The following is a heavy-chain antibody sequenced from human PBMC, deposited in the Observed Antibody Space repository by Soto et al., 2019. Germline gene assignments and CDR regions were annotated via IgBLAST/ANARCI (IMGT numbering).Heavy chain of an antibody. Sequence: QVQLVQSGAEVKKPGSSVKVSCKASGGTFGIYAITWVRQAPGQGLEWMGGIIAFSDIVNYTQKLQGRVTITADESPNTAYMDLSSLRSEDTAVYYCARSLYSSSWYHSGNSYYYYGMDVWGQGTTVTVSS. V-gene: IGHV1-69*12. D-gene: IGHD6-13*01. CDR3: ARSLYSSSWYHSGNSYYYYGMDV. CDR2: IIAFSDIV. J-gene: IGHJ6*02. CDR1: GGTFGIYA.